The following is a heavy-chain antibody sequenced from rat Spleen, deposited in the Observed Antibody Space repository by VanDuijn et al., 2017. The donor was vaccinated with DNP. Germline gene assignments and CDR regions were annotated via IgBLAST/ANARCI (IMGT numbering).Heavy chain of an antibody. J-gene: IGHJ2*01. D-gene: IGHD1-9*01. CDR2: ITTSGGAT. Sequence: EVQLVESGGGLVQPGRSLKLSCAASGLTFTNYDMVWVRQAPTKGLEWVATITTSGGATYYRDSVKGRFTVSRNNAESTLYLQMDSLRSDDTATYYCATESTYYGYFDYWGQGVMVPVSS. V-gene: IGHV5-27*01. CDR3: ATESTYYGYFDY. CDR1: GLTFTNYD.